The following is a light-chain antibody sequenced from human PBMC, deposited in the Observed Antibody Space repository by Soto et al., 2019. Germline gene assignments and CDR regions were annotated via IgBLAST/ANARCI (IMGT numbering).Light chain of an antibody. J-gene: IGLJ2*01. CDR1: TSAY. CDR2: EVS. V-gene: IGLV2-14*01. Sequence: QSALTQPASVSGSPGQSITISCTGTTSAYVSWYQQHPGKAPKLMIYEVSNRPSGVSNRFSGSKYGNTASLAISGLQTEDEADYYCSSYTSSSTLLFGGGTKLTVL. CDR3: SSYTSSSTLL.